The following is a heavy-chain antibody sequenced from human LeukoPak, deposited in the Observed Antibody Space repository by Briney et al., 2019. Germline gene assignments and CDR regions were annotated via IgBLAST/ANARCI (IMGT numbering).Heavy chain of an antibody. CDR3: ARSLYDILTGYPLYYFDY. CDR1: GGSISSSSYY. J-gene: IGHJ4*02. D-gene: IGHD3-9*01. V-gene: IGHV4-39*01. CDR2: IYYSGST. Sequence: PSETLSLTCTVSGGSISSSSYYWGWIRQPPGKGLEWIRSIYYSGSTYYNPSLKSRVTISVDTSKNQFSLKLSSVTAADTAVYYCARSLYDILTGYPLYYFDYWGQGTLVTVSS.